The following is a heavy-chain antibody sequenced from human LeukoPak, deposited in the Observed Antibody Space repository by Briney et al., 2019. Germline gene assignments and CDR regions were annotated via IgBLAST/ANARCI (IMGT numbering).Heavy chain of an antibody. J-gene: IGHJ4*02. CDR3: ARDNKYRIAALDY. D-gene: IGHD6-13*01. CDR2: ISSSSSTI. CDR1: GFTFSSYS. Sequence: PGGSLRLSCAASGFTFSSYSMNWVRQAPGKGLEWVSYISSSSSTIYYADSVKGRFTISRDNAKNSLYLQMNSLRAEDTAVYYCARDNKYRIAALDYWGQGTLVTVSS. V-gene: IGHV3-48*01.